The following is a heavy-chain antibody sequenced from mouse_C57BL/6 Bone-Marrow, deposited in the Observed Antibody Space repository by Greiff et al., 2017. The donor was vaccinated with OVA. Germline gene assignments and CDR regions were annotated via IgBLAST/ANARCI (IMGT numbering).Heavy chain of an antibody. Sequence: QVTLKVCGPGILQSSQTLSLTCSFSGFSLSTSGMGVSWIRQPSGKGLEWLAHIYWDDDKRYNPSLKSRLTISKDTSRNQVFLKITSVDTADTATYYCARRVGDGYYHVDYWGQGTTLTVSS. V-gene: IGHV8-12*01. D-gene: IGHD2-3*01. CDR3: ARRVGDGYYHVDY. CDR1: GFSLSTSGMG. J-gene: IGHJ2*01. CDR2: IYWDDDK.